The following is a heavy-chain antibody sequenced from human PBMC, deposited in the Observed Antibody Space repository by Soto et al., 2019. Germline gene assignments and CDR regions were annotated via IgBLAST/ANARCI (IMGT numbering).Heavy chain of an antibody. J-gene: IGHJ4*02. CDR2: IYQSGNT. CDR1: NYSISSGYH. V-gene: IGHV4-38-2*02. Sequence: SETLSLTCIVSNYSISSGYHWGWIRQPPGKGLEGIGTIYQSGNTYQNPSLKSRVILSIDTSKNQFSLNLRNVTAADTAVYYCVRGKVNFDFWGKGILVTVYS. CDR3: VRGKVNFDF.